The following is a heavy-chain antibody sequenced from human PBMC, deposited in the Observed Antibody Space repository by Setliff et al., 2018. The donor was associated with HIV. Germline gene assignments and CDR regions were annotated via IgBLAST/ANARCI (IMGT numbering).Heavy chain of an antibody. Sequence: SSETLSLTCTVSGGSISSGSYYWNWIRQPAGKGLEWIGRIYTSGSTNYNPSLKSRVTISVDTSKNRFSLKLTSMTAADTAVYYCALRRYSSWARFDSWGQGTLVTVSS. CDR2: IYTSGST. J-gene: IGHJ4*02. CDR3: ALRRYSSWARFDS. D-gene: IGHD2-21*01. CDR1: GGSISSGSYY. V-gene: IGHV4-61*02.